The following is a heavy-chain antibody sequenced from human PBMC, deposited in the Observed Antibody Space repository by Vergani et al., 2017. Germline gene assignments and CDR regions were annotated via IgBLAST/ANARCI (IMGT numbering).Heavy chain of an antibody. CDR3: ARLXGRDSSGSKYFDY. CDR1: GYSFTNYW. V-gene: IGHV5-51*01. CDR2: ILPADSDT. D-gene: IGHD3-22*01. Sequence: EVQLVQSGAEVKKPGESLKISCQISGYSFTNYWIGWLRKMPGKGLEWMGIILPADSDTRYSPSFQGQVTISVDKSISTAYLPRSSLRASDSAMYYCARLXGRDSSGSKYFDYWGQGTLVTVSS. J-gene: IGHJ4*02.